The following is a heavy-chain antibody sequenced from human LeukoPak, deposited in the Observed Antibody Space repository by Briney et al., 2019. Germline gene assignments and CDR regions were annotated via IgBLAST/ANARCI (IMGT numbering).Heavy chain of an antibody. J-gene: IGHJ6*02. D-gene: IGHD5-18*01. Sequence: GGSLRLSCAASGFTFSSYGMHWVRQAPGKGLEWVAFISYDGSNKYYADSVKGRFTISRDNSKNTLYLQMNSLRAEDTALYYCAKDMGSYVDTVMTGYYYHYGMDVWGQGTTVTVSS. CDR2: ISYDGSNK. CDR1: GFTFSSYG. CDR3: AKDMGSYVDTVMTGYYYHYGMDV. V-gene: IGHV3-30*18.